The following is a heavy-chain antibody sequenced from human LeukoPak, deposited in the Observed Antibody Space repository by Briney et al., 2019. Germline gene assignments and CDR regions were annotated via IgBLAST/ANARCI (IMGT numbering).Heavy chain of an antibody. CDR2: INWNGGGT. Sequence: GGSLRLSCAASGFTFDDYGMSWVRQVPGKGLEWVSGINWNGGGTGYADSVKGRFTISRDNAKNSLYLQMNSLRAEDTALYYCARSRHSYDSSGFPHYWGQGTLVTVSS. V-gene: IGHV3-20*04. J-gene: IGHJ4*02. D-gene: IGHD3-22*01. CDR3: ARSRHSYDSSGFPHY. CDR1: GFTFDDYG.